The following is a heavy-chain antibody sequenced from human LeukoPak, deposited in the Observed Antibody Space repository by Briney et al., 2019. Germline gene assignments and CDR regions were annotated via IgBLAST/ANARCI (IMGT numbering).Heavy chain of an antibody. D-gene: IGHD2-15*01. CDR1: GFIFSDYH. CDR2: ISSSGSNI. CDR3: ARGGGYCRGGSCYVGY. V-gene: IGHV3-11*04. J-gene: IGHJ4*02. Sequence: GGSQRLFCAASGFIFSDYHMSWLRQAPGKGLECVSYISSSGSNIYYADSVKGRFTISRDNAKNSLYLQINSLRAGDTSVFVCARGGGYCRGGSCYVGYWGQGTLVSVSS.